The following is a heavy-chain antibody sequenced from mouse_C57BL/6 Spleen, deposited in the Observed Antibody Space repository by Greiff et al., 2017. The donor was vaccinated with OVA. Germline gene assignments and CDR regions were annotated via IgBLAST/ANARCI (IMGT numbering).Heavy chain of an antibody. Sequence: DVKLVESGGGLVKPGGSLKLSCAASGFTFSDYGMHWVRQAPEKGLEWVAYISSGSSTIYYADTVKGRFTISRDNAKNTLCLQMTSLRSEDTAMYYCARPQLGFAYWGQGTLVTVSA. D-gene: IGHD2-12*01. CDR2: ISSGSSTI. V-gene: IGHV5-17*01. CDR3: ARPQLGFAY. CDR1: GFTFSDYG. J-gene: IGHJ3*01.